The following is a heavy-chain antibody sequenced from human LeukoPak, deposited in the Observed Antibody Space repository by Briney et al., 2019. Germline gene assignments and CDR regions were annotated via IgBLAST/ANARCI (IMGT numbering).Heavy chain of an antibody. CDR3: ARDSAARGRYSVAGPFDF. CDR1: GFTFSSYS. Sequence: GGSLRLSCAASGFTFSSYSMNWVRQAPGKGLEWVSYMSSSAKYIFYADSVKGRFTISRDDANNSVYLQTNSLRAEDTAVYYCARDSAARGRYSVAGPFDFWGQGSLVTVSS. J-gene: IGHJ4*02. CDR2: MSSSAKYI. V-gene: IGHV3-21*01. D-gene: IGHD6-19*01.